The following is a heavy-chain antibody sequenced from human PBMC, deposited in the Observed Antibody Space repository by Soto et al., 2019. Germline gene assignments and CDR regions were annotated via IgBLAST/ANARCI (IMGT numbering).Heavy chain of an antibody. CDR1: GYRFKCKS. D-gene: IGHD2-15*01. J-gene: IGHJ1*01. CDR2: INPNNGGT. V-gene: IGHV1-2*04. CDR3: AIQRSVAVY. Sequence: GVPVEASWKACGYRFKCKSMHWVRQAPGQGLEWMGWINPNNGGTNYARKFQGWVTMTRDTSISTAYMDLTRLKSDDTAVYYCAIQRSVAVYWGQGTLVTVSS.